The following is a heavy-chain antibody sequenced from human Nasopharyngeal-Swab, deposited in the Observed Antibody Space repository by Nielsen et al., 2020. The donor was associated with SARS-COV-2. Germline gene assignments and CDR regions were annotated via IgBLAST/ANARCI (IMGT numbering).Heavy chain of an antibody. V-gene: IGHV3-74*01. CDR3: VCGETTPSDY. Sequence: VRQAPGKGLVWVSRINSDGSIIDYGDSVKGRFTISRDNARNTLNLQMNSLRAEDTALYYCVCGETTPSDYWGQGTLVTVSS. D-gene: IGHD2-15*01. J-gene: IGHJ4*02. CDR2: INSDGSII.